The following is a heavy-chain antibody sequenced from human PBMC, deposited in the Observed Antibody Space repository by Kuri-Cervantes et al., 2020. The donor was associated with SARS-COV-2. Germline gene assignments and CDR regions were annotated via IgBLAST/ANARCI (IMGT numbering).Heavy chain of an antibody. CDR3: ARYGPPRYYSDY. Sequence: GSLRLSCTVSGGSISSSSYYWGWIRQPPGKGLEWIGSIYYSGSTYYNPSLKSRVTISVDTSKNQFSLKLSSVTAADTAVYYCARYGPPRYYSDYWGQGTLVTVSS. V-gene: IGHV4-39*07. D-gene: IGHD4-17*01. J-gene: IGHJ4*02. CDR2: IYYSGST. CDR1: GGSISSSSYY.